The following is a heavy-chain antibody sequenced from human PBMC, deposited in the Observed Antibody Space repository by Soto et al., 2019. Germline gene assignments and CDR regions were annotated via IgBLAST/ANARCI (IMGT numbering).Heavy chain of an antibody. CDR1: GGSISSGDYY. J-gene: IGHJ5*02. CDR2: IYYSGST. Sequence: SETLSLTCTVSGGSISSGDYYWIWIRHPPGKGLEWIGYIYYSGSTYYNPSLKSRVTISVDTSKNQFSLKLSSVTAADTAVYYCARDLPYCTNGVCHWNWFDPWGQGTLVTVSS. V-gene: IGHV4-30-4*01. D-gene: IGHD2-8*01. CDR3: ARDLPYCTNGVCHWNWFDP.